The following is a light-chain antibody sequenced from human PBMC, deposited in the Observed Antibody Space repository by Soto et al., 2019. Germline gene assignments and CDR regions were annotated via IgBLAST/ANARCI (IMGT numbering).Light chain of an antibody. CDR1: NSDIGNYNF. J-gene: IGLJ2*01. CDR3: SSYAGSNNLL. V-gene: IGLV2-8*01. Sequence: QSALTQPPSASGSPGQSVAISCTGTNSDIGNYNFVSWYQQHPGKAPKLMIYEVNKRPSGVPDRFSGSKSGNTASLTVSGLQPADEADYYCSSYAGSNNLLFGGGTQLTVL. CDR2: EVN.